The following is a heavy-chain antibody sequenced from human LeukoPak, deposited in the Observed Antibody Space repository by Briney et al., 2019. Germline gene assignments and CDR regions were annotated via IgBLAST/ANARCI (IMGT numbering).Heavy chain of an antibody. CDR3: ARVEFLEWLLPPFDY. D-gene: IGHD3-3*01. V-gene: IGHV1-18*01. Sequence: GASVKVSCKASGYTFTSYGISWVRQAPGQGGEWMGWISAYNGNTNYAQKLQGRVTLTADTSTSTAYMELRSLRSDDTAVYYCARVEFLEWLLPPFDYWGQGTLVTVSS. J-gene: IGHJ4*02. CDR2: ISAYNGNT. CDR1: GYTFTSYG.